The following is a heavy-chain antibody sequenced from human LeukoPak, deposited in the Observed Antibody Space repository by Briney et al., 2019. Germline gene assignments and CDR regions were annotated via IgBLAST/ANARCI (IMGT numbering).Heavy chain of an antibody. V-gene: IGHV3-74*01. CDR3: ARDRGDYGDYSDAFDI. D-gene: IGHD4-17*01. CDR1: GFTFSRYW. Sequence: VGSLRLSRAASGFTFSRYWMHSVRHAPRKRLVWVSRINSDGSSTSYADSVKGRFTISRDNAKNTLYLQMNSLRAEDTAVYYCARDRGDYGDYSDAFDIWGQGTMVTVSS. CDR2: INSDGSST. J-gene: IGHJ3*02.